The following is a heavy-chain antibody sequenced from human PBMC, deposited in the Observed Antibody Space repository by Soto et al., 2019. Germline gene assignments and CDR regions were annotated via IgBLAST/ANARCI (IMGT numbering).Heavy chain of an antibody. CDR3: AREKAAFDAFDI. CDR1: GFAFSRHG. V-gene: IGHV3-64*01. D-gene: IGHD2-15*01. J-gene: IGHJ3*02. Sequence: EVQLVESGGGLVQPGGSLRLSCAASGFAFSRHGLHWVRQAPGKGLEYVSAISGDGFSTYYANSVKGRFTISRDNSKNTMYLQMGSLRTEDMGVYYCAREKAAFDAFDIWGKGTMVTVSS. CDR2: ISGDGFST.